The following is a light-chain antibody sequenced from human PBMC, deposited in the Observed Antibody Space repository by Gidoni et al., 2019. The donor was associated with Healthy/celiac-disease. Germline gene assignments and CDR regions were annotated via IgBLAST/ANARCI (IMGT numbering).Light chain of an antibody. CDR2: AAP. CDR1: QRISSY. V-gene: IGKV1-39*01. J-gene: IGKJ3*01. Sequence: DIQLTQSPSSLSASVGDRVTITCRASQRISSYLTWYQQNPGNAPKLLFYAAPSLQSVVPSMFSGGGSGAVFLLTISLLQPDFFATYYWQHSYSTPFTFGPGTKVDIK. CDR3: QHSYSTPFT.